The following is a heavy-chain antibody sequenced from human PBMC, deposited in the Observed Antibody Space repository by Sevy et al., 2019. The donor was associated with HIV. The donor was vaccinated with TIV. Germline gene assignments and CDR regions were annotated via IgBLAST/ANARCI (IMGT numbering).Heavy chain of an antibody. CDR3: AKDRIWELGDSFDV. V-gene: IGHV3-23*01. Sequence: LSLTCAASGFTSSNYAMSWVRQAPGKGLEWVSGLSGSGGSIYYADSVKGRFTISRDNSRNTLYLQMNSLRAEDTAVYYCAKDRIWELGDSFDVWGQGTMVTVSS. J-gene: IGHJ3*01. CDR2: LSGSGGSI. CDR1: GFTSSNYA. D-gene: IGHD1-26*01.